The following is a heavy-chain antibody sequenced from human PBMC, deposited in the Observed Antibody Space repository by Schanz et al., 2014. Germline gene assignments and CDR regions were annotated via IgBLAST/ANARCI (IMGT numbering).Heavy chain of an antibody. Sequence: QVQLQESGPGLVKPSQTLSLTCTVSGGSIRSGTYYWSWIRQPAGKALEWVGRVFPNGITNYNPSLKRRVPISLDASKNQCSRTLTSLTAADTAVYYCARDTTWRLDLWGRGTLVTVSS. CDR2: VFPNGIT. V-gene: IGHV4-61*02. CDR1: GGSIRSGTYY. D-gene: IGHD1-1*01. J-gene: IGHJ2*01. CDR3: ARDTTWRLDL.